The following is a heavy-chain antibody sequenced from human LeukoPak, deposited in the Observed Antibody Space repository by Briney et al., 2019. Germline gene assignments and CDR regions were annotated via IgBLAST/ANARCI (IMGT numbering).Heavy chain of an antibody. Sequence: PSETLSLTCTVSGGSISSYYWSWIRQPPGKGLEWIGYIYTSGSTNYNPSLKSRVTISVDTSKNQFSLKLSSVTAADTAVYYCARLVPSGSMFDYWGQGTLVTVSS. CDR2: IYTSGST. D-gene: IGHD1-26*01. V-gene: IGHV4-4*09. CDR1: GGSISSYY. CDR3: ARLVPSGSMFDY. J-gene: IGHJ4*02.